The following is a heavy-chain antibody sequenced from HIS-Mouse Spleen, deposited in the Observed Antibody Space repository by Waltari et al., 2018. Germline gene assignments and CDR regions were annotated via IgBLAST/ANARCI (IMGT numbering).Heavy chain of an antibody. CDR2: IYTSGST. Sequence: QLQLQESGPGLVKPSETLSLTCTVSGGSISSYYWSWIRQPAGKGLEWIGRIYTSGSTNYNPTLKSRVTMSVDTSKTQFSLKLSSVTAADTAVYYCARDFHDFWSGYYGGDKKHDAFDIWGQGTMVTVSS. J-gene: IGHJ3*02. CDR1: GGSISSYY. CDR3: ARDFHDFWSGYYGGDKKHDAFDI. D-gene: IGHD3-3*01. V-gene: IGHV4-4*07.